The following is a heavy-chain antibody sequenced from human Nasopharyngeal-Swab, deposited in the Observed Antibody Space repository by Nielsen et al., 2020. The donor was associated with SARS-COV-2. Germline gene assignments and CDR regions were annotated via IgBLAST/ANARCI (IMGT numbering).Heavy chain of an antibody. Sequence: GESLKISCAASGFTFSSYAMHWVRQAPGKGLEWVAVISYDGSNKYYADSVKGRFTISRDNSKNTLYLQMNSLRAEDTAVYYCTRGVVVVAAKDAFDIWGQGTMATVSS. D-gene: IGHD2-15*01. CDR1: GFTFSSYA. CDR3: TRGVVVVAAKDAFDI. CDR2: ISYDGSNK. J-gene: IGHJ3*02. V-gene: IGHV3-30-3*01.